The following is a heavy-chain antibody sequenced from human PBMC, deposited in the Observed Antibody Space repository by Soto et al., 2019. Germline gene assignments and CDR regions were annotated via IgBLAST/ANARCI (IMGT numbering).Heavy chain of an antibody. D-gene: IGHD3-3*01. CDR3: AKDGITIFGVVIHYYYYMDV. CDR2: ISGSGGSP. J-gene: IGHJ6*03. Sequence: GGSLRLSCAASGFSFRTYTMSWVSRAPGKGLEWLSVISGSGGSPSYADSVKGRFTISRDNAKNTLYLQMNSLRAEDTAVYYCAKDGITIFGVVIHYYYYMDVWGKGTTVTVSS. V-gene: IGHV3-23*01. CDR1: GFSFRTYT.